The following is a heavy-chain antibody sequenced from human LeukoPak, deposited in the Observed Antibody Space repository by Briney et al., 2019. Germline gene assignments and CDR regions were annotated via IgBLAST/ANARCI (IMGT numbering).Heavy chain of an antibody. CDR3: AKRASLQITFNWFDP. Sequence: ASVKVSCKASGYTFISYDINWVRQATGQGLEWMGWMNPNSGNTGYAQKFQGRVTMTRNTSISTAYMELSSLRSEDTAVYYCAKRASLQITFNWFDPWGQGTLVTVSS. J-gene: IGHJ5*02. CDR1: GYTFISYD. V-gene: IGHV1-8*01. D-gene: IGHD3-16*01. CDR2: MNPNSGNT.